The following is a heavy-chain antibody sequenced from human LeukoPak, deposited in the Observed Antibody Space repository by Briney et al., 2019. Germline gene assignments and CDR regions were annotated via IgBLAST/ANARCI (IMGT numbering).Heavy chain of an antibody. J-gene: IGHJ4*02. V-gene: IGHV3-30*18. CDR1: GFTFNNYG. D-gene: IGHD5-18*01. Sequence: GGCLRLSCAASGFTFNNYGMHWFRQAPCKGLEWVGVVSFDGSKKFYGDSVKGRFIISRDSSKDTLSLQMNSLRAEDTAVYYCAKELRGYSYGEHWGQGTLVTVSS. CDR2: VSFDGSKK. CDR3: AKELRGYSYGEH.